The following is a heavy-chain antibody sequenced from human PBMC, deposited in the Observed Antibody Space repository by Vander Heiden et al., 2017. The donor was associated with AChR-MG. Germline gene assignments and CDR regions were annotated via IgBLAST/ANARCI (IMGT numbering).Heavy chain of an antibody. J-gene: IGHJ6*02. CDR1: GGSISSSSSY. V-gene: IGHV4-39*01. Sequence: QLQLQESGPGLVKPSETLSLTCTVPGGSISSSSSYWGWIRQPPGKGLEWIGSIYYSGSTYYNPSLKSRVTISVDTSKNQFSLKLSSVTAADTAVYYCATSYPSPDYYYGMDVWGQGTTVTVSS. CDR2: IYYSGST. CDR3: ATSYPSPDYYYGMDV. D-gene: IGHD2-2*02.